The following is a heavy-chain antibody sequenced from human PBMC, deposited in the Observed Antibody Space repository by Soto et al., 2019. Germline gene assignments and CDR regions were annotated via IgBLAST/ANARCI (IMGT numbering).Heavy chain of an antibody. D-gene: IGHD2-15*01. V-gene: IGHV3-74*01. J-gene: IGHJ6*03. CDR1: GFTFSSYW. CDR2: INSDGSST. CDR3: ARDPGYCSGGSCYYYYYYMDV. Sequence: GGSLRLSCAASGFTFSSYWMSWVRQAPGKGLVWVSRINSDGSSTSYADSVKGRFTISRDNAKNTLYLQMNSLRAEDTAVYYCARDPGYCSGGSCYYYYYYMDVWGKGTTVTVSS.